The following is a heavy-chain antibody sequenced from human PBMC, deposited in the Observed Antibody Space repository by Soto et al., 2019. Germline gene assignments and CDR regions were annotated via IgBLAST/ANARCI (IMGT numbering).Heavy chain of an antibody. CDR1: GFTFSNYD. V-gene: IGHV3-13*01. D-gene: IGHD5-12*01. CDR2: IGTAGDT. CDR3: ARALPGYRGYEFAY. Sequence: EVQLVESGGGLVQPGGSLRLSCAASGFTFSNYDIHWVRQATGKGLEWVSAIGTAGDTYYSGSVRGRFTISRENAFSSLYLQMDSLRDEDTAMYFCARALPGYRGYEFAYWGQGTLVTVSS. J-gene: IGHJ4*02.